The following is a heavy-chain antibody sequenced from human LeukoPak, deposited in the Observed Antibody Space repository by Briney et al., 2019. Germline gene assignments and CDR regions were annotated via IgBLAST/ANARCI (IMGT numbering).Heavy chain of an antibody. CDR3: ARDLVVTSAY. CDR1: GFTFNSYW. Sequence: GGSLRLSCAASGFTFNSYWMHWVRQAPGKGLVWVSRINGDGSSTTYADSVKGRFTISRDNAKNTLYLQMNGLRAEDTAVYYCARDLVVTSAYWGQGTLVTVSS. CDR2: INGDGSST. J-gene: IGHJ4*02. V-gene: IGHV3-74*01. D-gene: IGHD2-2*01.